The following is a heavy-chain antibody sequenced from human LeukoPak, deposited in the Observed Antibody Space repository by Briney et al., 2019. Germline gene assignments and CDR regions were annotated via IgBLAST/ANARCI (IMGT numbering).Heavy chain of an antibody. CDR1: GYTFTSYG. Sequence: ASVKVSCKASGYTFTSYGISWVRQAPGQGLEWMGWISAYNGNTNYAQKLQGRVTMTTDTSTSTAYMELRSLRSDDTAVYYCARDEVGATSPPHFDYWGQGTLVTVSS. V-gene: IGHV1-18*01. CDR2: ISAYNGNT. CDR3: ARDEVGATSPPHFDY. J-gene: IGHJ4*02. D-gene: IGHD1-26*01.